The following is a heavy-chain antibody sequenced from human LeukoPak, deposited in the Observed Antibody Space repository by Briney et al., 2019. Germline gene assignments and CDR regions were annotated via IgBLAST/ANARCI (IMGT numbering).Heavy chain of an antibody. J-gene: IGHJ4*02. CDR1: GFTFSDYF. V-gene: IGHV3-11*05. D-gene: IGHD3-9*01. CDR2: TSSSSSYT. CDR3: AGDPGVLRYFDWPAGLDY. Sequence: GGSLRLSCAASGFTFSDYFMSWIRQAPGKGLEWVSYTSSSSSYTNYADSVKGRFTISRDNAKNSLYLQMNSLRAEDTAVYYCAGDPGVLRYFDWPAGLDYWGQGTLVTVSS.